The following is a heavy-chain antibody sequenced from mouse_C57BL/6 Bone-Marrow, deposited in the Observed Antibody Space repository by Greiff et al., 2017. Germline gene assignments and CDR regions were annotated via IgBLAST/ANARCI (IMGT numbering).Heavy chain of an antibody. CDR3: ARSDGY. Sequence: QVQLQQPGAELVRPGTSVKLSCKASGYTFTSYWMHWVKQRPGQGLEWIGVIDPSDSYTNYNQKFKGKATLTVDTSSSTAYMQLSSLTSEDSAVYYCARSDGYWGQGTTLTVSS. V-gene: IGHV1-59*01. J-gene: IGHJ2*01. CDR1: GYTFTSYW. D-gene: IGHD2-3*01. CDR2: IDPSDSYT.